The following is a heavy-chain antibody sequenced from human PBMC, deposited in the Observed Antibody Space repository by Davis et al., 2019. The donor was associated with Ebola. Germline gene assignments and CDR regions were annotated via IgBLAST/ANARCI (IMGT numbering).Heavy chain of an antibody. CDR2: INPSGGST. V-gene: IGHV1-46*01. Sequence: ASVKVSCKASGYTFTSYYMHWVRQAPGQGLEWMGIINPSGGSTSYAQKFQGRVTMTRDTSTSTVYMELRSLRSEDTAVYYCASSYSSVLPNVWGQGTTVTVSS. J-gene: IGHJ6*02. D-gene: IGHD6-19*01. CDR3: ASSYSSVLPNV. CDR1: GYTFTSYY.